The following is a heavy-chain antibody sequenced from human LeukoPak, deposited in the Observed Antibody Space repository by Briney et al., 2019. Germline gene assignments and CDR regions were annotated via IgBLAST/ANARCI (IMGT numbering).Heavy chain of an antibody. J-gene: IGHJ4*02. Sequence: SVKVSCKASGGTFISYAISWVRQAPGQGLEWMGGIIPIFGTANYAQKFQGRVTITADESTSTAYMELSSLRSEDTAVYYCARGPTYNSGWYFDYWGQGTLVTVSS. V-gene: IGHV1-69*13. CDR2: IIPIFGTA. D-gene: IGHD6-19*01. CDR1: GGTFISYA. CDR3: ARGPTYNSGWYFDY.